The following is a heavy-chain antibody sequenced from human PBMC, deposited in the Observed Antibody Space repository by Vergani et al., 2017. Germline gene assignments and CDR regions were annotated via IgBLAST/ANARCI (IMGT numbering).Heavy chain of an antibody. CDR2: IVVGSGNT. D-gene: IGHD4-11*01. Sequence: QMQLVQSGPEVKKPGTSVKVSCKASGFTFTSYAMQWVRQARGQRLEWIGWIVVGSGNTNYAKKFQERVTITRDMSTSTAYMELSSLRSEDTAVYYCAGGRRIYSNYFYYYDMDVWGKGTTVTVSS. CDR3: AGGRRIYSNYFYYYDMDV. J-gene: IGHJ6*03. CDR1: GFTFTSYA. V-gene: IGHV1-58*02.